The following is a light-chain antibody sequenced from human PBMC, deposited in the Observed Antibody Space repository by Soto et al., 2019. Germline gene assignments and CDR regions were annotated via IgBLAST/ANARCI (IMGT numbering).Light chain of an antibody. CDR3: AAWDDSLNGYV. V-gene: IGLV1-44*01. CDR2: GSD. CDR1: SSNIGSKT. J-gene: IGLJ1*01. Sequence: SALAQPPSEAGTPGQRVTISCSGSSSNIGSKTVNWYQQLPGTAPKLLIYGSDQRPSGVPDRFSGSKSGTSASLAISGLQSEDEADYYCAAWDDSLNGYVFGTGTKVTVL.